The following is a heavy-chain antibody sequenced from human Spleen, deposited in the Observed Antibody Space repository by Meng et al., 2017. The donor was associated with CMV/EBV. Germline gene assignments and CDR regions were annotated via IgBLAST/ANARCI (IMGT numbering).Heavy chain of an antibody. D-gene: IGHD5/OR15-5a*01. J-gene: IGHJ6*02. Sequence: SETLSLTCTVSGGSISSSRYYWGWIRQPPGKGLEWIGSMYYSGSTYYNPSLKSRVTISVDTSKNQFSLKLSSVTAADTAVYYCVRIGQVSTTYYYYYGMGVWGRGTTVTVSS. CDR3: VRIGQVSTTYYYYYGMGV. CDR2: MYYSGST. CDR1: GGSISSSRYY. V-gene: IGHV4-39*07.